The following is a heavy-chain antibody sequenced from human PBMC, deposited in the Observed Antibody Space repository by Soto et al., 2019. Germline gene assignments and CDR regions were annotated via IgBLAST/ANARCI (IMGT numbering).Heavy chain of an antibody. CDR3: ARDRSDYYGMDV. CDR2: IYHSGST. Sequence: QLQLQESGSGLVKPSQTLSLTCAVSGGSISSGGYSWSWIRQPPGKGLEWIGYIYHSGSTYYNPSLKSRGTISVDRSETQFSLKLSSVTAAYTAVYYCARDRSDYYGMDVWGQGTTVTVSS. J-gene: IGHJ6*02. CDR1: GGSISSGGYS. V-gene: IGHV4-30-2*01.